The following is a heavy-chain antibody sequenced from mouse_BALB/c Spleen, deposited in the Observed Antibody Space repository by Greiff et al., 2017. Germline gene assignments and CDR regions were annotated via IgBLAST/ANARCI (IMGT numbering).Heavy chain of an antibody. V-gene: IGHV5-6-3*01. D-gene: IGHD2-14*01. CDR2: INSNGGST. CDR3: ARENYRYDVWFAY. Sequence: EVMLVESGGGLVQPGGSLKLSCAASGFTFSSYGMSWVRQTPDKRLELVATINSNGGSTYYPDSVKGRFTISRDNAKNTLYLQMSSLKSEDTAMYYCARENYRYDVWFAYWGQGTLVTVSA. J-gene: IGHJ3*01. CDR1: GFTFSSYG.